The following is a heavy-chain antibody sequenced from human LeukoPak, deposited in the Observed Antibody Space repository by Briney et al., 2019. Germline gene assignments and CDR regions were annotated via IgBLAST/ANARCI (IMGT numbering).Heavy chain of an antibody. CDR1: VYTFTSYF. CDR2: INPSGGST. J-gene: IGHJ4*02. CDR3: ANSGSYSQFDY. V-gene: IGHV1-46*01. Sequence: GASVKVSFKASVYTFTSYFMHWVRQAPGHGLEWMGIINPSGGSTTYAQKFQGRVTMTRDTSTSTVYMELNSLTSEDTAVYYCANSGSYSQFDYWGQGTLVTVSS. D-gene: IGHD3-10*01.